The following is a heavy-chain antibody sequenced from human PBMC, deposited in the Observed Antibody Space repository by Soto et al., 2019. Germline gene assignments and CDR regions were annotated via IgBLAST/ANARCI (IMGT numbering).Heavy chain of an antibody. J-gene: IGHJ5*02. CDR2: ISSNGGTT. CDR1: GFTFSSYS. V-gene: IGHV3-64*01. D-gene: IGHD1-26*01. CDR3: GGYSGDGIWS. Sequence: EVQLVESGGGLVQPGGSLRLSCAASGFTFSSYSMHWVRQAPGKGLEYVSAISSNGGTTSYANSVKSRFTISRDNSKNMLYLQMGGLRAEDMAVYYCGGYSGDGIWSWGQGTLVTVSS.